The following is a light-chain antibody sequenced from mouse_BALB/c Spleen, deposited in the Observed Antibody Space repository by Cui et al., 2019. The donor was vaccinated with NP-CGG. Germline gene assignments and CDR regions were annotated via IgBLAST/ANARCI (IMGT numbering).Light chain of an antibody. CDR3: TI. CDR2: GTN. CDR1: TGAVTTTNY. J-gene: IGLJ3*01. Sequence: QAVMTQESALTTSPGETVTLTCRSSTGAVTTTNYANWVQEKPDHLFTGLIGGTNNRAPGVPARFSGSLIGDKAALTITGAQTEDEAIYFSTIFGSGTKVTVL. V-gene: IGLV1*01.